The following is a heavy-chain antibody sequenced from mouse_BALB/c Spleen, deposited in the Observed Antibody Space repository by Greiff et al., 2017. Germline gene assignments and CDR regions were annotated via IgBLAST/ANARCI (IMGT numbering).Heavy chain of an antibody. CDR3: ARGGSSLDY. V-gene: IGHV5-6-5*01. D-gene: IGHD1-1*01. CDR1: GFSFSSYA. CDR2: ISSGGST. Sequence: EVQGVESGGGLVKPGGSLKLSCAASGFSFSSYAMSWVRQTPEKRLEWVASISSGGSTYYPDSVKGRFTISRDNARNILYLQMSSLRSEDTAMYYCARGGSSLDYWGQGTTLTVSS. J-gene: IGHJ2*01.